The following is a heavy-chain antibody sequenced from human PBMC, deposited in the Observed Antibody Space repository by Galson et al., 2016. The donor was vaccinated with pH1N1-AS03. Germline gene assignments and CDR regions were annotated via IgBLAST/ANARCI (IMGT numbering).Heavy chain of an antibody. V-gene: IGHV3-7*01. CDR2: MRGDRNDI. Sequence: SLRLSCAASGFTFTNYWMSWVRQAPGKGLEWISHMRGDRNDIYYADSVKGRFTISSDNAKKSLYLQMDSLRLEDTDSYYCARFAWATSGDDAFDVWGQGTLVTVSS. J-gene: IGHJ3*01. D-gene: IGHD3-10*01. CDR3: ARFAWATSGDDAFDV. CDR1: GFTFTNYW.